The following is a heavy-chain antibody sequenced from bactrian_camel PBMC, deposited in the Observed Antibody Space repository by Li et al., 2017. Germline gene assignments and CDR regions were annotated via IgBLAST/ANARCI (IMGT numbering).Heavy chain of an antibody. J-gene: IGHJ4*01. D-gene: IGHD2*01. CDR2: IDRYGGT. CDR1: GFGVSSRC. V-gene: IGHV3S1*01. Sequence: GGESVQAGGSLTLSCVVSGFGVSSRCMAWFRQAAGKEREGVASIDRYGGTDYMDSVKGRFDISQDGAKNTLYLRINNLQPEDTAMYTCAADPGSAGYCVARHGLFTYWGQRTQVTVSS. CDR3: AADPGSAGYCVARHGLFTY.